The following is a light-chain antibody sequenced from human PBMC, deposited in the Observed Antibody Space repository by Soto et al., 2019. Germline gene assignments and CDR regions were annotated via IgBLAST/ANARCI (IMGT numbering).Light chain of an antibody. CDR2: KDN. V-gene: IGLV1-47*01. J-gene: IGLJ1*01. Sequence: QSVLTQPPSASGTPGQRVTISCSGSSSNIGSNYVYWYPQLPGTAPKLLIYKDNQRPSGVPDRFSGSKSGTSASLAISGLRSEDEADYYCAAWDGSLSEVFGTGTKLTVL. CDR3: AAWDGSLSEV. CDR1: SSNIGSNY.